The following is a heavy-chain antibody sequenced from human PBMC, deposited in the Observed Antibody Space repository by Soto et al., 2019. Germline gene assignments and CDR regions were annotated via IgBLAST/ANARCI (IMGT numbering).Heavy chain of an antibody. J-gene: IGHJ5*02. D-gene: IGHD3-10*01. CDR2: IHYNGGT. CDR1: GASVSTYS. V-gene: IGHV4-59*02. Sequence: PSETLSLTCSVTGASVSTYSWSWIRQSPGKGLEWIGYIHYNGGTNYTPSLRSRVTISVDTSKNQLSLNLTSLTAADTAVYYCARGGTSGSAVFNWFDPWGQGTLVTVSS. CDR3: ARGGTSGSAVFNWFDP.